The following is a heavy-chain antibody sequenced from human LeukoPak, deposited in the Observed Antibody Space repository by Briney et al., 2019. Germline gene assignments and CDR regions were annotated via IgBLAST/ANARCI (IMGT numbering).Heavy chain of an antibody. CDR3: ARQKCTCTSCLTKNAFDI. CDR2: IYTSGST. V-gene: IGHV4-4*09. J-gene: IGHJ3*02. D-gene: IGHD2-2*01. CDR1: GSISGYY. Sequence: RSSETLSLTCTVSGSISGYYWSWIRQPPGKGLEWIGYIYTSGSTNYNPSLESRVTISVDTSKNQFSLDLSSVTAADTAVYYCARQKCTCTSCLTKNAFDIWGQGTMVTVSS.